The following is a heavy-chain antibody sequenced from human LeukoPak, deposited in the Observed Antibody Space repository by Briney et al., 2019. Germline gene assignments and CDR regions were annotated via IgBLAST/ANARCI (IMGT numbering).Heavy chain of an antibody. Sequence: PGGSLRLSCAASRFTFSNYAMSWVRQAPGRRLEWASTITASGGHTFYADSVKGRFTISRDNSKNTVYLQMDSLRAEDTAVYSCAKDSRRDCNTVTCYLFDYWGQGTLVTVSS. V-gene: IGHV3-23*01. J-gene: IGHJ4*02. CDR3: AKDSRRDCNTVTCYLFDY. CDR1: RFTFSNYA. CDR2: ITASGGHT. D-gene: IGHD2/OR15-2a*01.